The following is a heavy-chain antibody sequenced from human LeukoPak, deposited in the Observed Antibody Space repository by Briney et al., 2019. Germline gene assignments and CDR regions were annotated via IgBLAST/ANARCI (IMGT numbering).Heavy chain of an antibody. J-gene: IGHJ6*03. CDR3: ARGPPIRGYRYGYDTGYYYSYSMDV. CDR2: ISGNSGTT. D-gene: IGHD5-18*01. CDR1: GFTFGTYG. V-gene: IGHV3-23*01. Sequence: PGGTLRPSCAASGFTFGTYGMSWVRQAPGKGLEWVSGISGNSGTTYYADSVKGRFTISRDNSKNTLYLQMNSLRAEDTAVYYCARGPPIRGYRYGYDTGYYYSYSMDVWGKGTTVTISS.